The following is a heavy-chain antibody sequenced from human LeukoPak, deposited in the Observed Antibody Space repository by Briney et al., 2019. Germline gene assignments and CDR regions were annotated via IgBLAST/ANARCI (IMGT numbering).Heavy chain of an antibody. CDR2: ISGSNGNT. V-gene: IGHV1-18*01. CDR3: ASRVSDYGSGSFESDAFDI. Sequence: ASVKVSCKASGYTFTSYGISWVRQAPGQGLEWMGWISGSNGNTNYAQKLQGRVTMTTDTSTSTAYMELRSLRSDDTAVYYCASRVSDYGSGSFESDAFDIWGQGTMVTVSS. CDR1: GYTFTSYG. D-gene: IGHD3-10*01. J-gene: IGHJ3*02.